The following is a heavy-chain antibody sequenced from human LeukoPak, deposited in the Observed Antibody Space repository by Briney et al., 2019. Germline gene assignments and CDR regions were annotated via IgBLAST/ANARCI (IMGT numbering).Heavy chain of an antibody. D-gene: IGHD5-24*01. CDR2: ISWNSGSI. V-gene: IGHV3-9*01. CDR3: AKLPVVEMATIGDAFDI. CDR1: GFTFDDYA. J-gene: IGHJ3*02. Sequence: GRSLRLPCAASGFTFDDYAMHWVRQAPGKGLEWVSGISWNSGSIGYADSVKGRFTISRDNAKNSLYLQMNSLRAEDTALYYCAKLPVVEMATIGDAFDIWGQGTMVTVSS.